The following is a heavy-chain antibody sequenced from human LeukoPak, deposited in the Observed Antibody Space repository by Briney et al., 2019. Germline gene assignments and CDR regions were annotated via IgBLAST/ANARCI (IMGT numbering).Heavy chain of an antibody. D-gene: IGHD2-15*01. V-gene: IGHV3-33*01. Sequence: GGSLRLSCAASGFTFSSYGMHWVRQAPGKGLEWVAVIWYDGSNKYYADSVKGRFTISRDNSKNTLYLQMNGLRAEDTAVYYCARGEVVVAATDYWGQGTLVTVSS. CDR3: ARGEVVVAATDY. J-gene: IGHJ4*02. CDR2: IWYDGSNK. CDR1: GFTFSSYG.